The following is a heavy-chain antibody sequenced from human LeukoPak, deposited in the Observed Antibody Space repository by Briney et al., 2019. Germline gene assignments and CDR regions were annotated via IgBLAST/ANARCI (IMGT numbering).Heavy chain of an antibody. CDR1: GYTFTGYY. CDR2: INPNSGAT. CDR3: ARALLRSIAAAGLGY. D-gene: IGHD6-13*01. Sequence: ASVKVSCKASGYTFTGYYMHWARQAPGQGLEWMGWINPNSGATDYAQKFQGRVTMTRDTSISTAYMELRSLRSDDTAVYYCARALLRSIAAAGLGYWGQGTLVTVSS. V-gene: IGHV1-2*02. J-gene: IGHJ4*02.